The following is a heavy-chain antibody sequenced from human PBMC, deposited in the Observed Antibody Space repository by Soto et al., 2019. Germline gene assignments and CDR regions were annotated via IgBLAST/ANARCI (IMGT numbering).Heavy chain of an antibody. J-gene: IGHJ5*02. CDR1: GYTFTSYD. CDR3: ARQYQLLSGNNWFDP. V-gene: IGHV1-8*01. CDR2: MNPNSGNT. Sequence: ASVKVSCKASGYTFTSYDINWVRQATGQGLEWMGWMNPNSGNTGYAQKFQGRVTMTRNTSISTAYMELSSLRSEDTAVYYCARQYQLLSGNNWFDPWGQGTLVTVSS. D-gene: IGHD2-2*01.